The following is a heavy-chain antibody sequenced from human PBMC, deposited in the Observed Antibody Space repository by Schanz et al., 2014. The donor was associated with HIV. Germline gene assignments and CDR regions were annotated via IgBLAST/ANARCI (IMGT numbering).Heavy chain of an antibody. CDR1: GFTFSSYA. V-gene: IGHV3-30-3*01. J-gene: IGHJ6*02. Sequence: VQLVESGGGLVQPGGSLRLSCAASGFTFSSYAMHWVRQAPGKGLEWEAVISNDGSNKYYADYVKGRFTLSRDNSKSTLYLQMNSLRADDTALYYRARVWADYGMDVWGQGTTVTVSS. D-gene: IGHD3-16*01. CDR2: ISNDGSNK. CDR3: ARVWADYGMDV.